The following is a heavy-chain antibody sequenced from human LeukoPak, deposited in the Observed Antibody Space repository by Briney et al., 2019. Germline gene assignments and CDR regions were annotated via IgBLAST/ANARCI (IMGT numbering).Heavy chain of an antibody. CDR2: RSSDGKMK. D-gene: IGHD5-24*01. V-gene: IGHV3-30*03. CDR1: GFMFSYYG. CDR3: ARDRQRWLPSEYFQH. J-gene: IGHJ1*01. Sequence: GGSLRLSCAASGFMFSYYGMHWVRQAPGKGLEWVAIRSSDGKMKYYADSVKGRFTISRDNSKNTLYLQMNSLRAEDTAVYYCARDRQRWLPSEYFQHWGQGTLVTVSS.